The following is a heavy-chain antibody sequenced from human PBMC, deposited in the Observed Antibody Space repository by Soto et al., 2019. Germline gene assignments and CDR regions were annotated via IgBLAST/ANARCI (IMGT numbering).Heavy chain of an antibody. CDR3: ARGPLAVAGTFFFDPLMYFDY. CDR1: GGSISSYY. V-gene: IGHV4-59*08. CDR2: IYYSGST. J-gene: IGHJ4*02. D-gene: IGHD6-19*01. Sequence: TSETLSLTCTVSGGSISSYYWSWIRQPPGKGLEWIGYIYYSGSTNYNPSLKSRVTISVDTSKNQFSLKLSSVTAADTAVYYCARGPLAVAGTFFFDPLMYFDYWGQGTLVTVSS.